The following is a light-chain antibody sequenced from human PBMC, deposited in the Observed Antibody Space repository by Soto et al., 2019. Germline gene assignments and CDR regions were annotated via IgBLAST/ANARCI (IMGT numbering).Light chain of an antibody. CDR1: QSISSY. CDR2: AAT. Sequence: DIQMTQSQSSLFASVGDRVTITCRTSQSISSYFNWYQQKPGKAPKLLIYAATSLQSGVPSRFSGSGSGTDFTLTISSLQPEDFATYYCQQSYSTPLTFGGGTKVDIK. CDR3: QQSYSTPLT. J-gene: IGKJ4*01. V-gene: IGKV1-39*01.